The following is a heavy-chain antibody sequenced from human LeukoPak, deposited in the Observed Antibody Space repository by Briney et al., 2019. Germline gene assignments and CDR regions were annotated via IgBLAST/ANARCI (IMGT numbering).Heavy chain of an antibody. D-gene: IGHD6-19*01. CDR2: ISYDGSNK. CDR3: ARDRDSSGWPRGIFQDY. CDR1: GFTFSSYA. J-gene: IGHJ4*02. Sequence: GGSLRLSCAASGFTFSSYAMHWVRQAPGKGLEWVAVISYDGSNKYYADSVKGRFTISRDNSKNTLYPQMNSLRAEDTAVYYCARDRDSSGWPRGIFQDYWGQGTLVTVSS. V-gene: IGHV3-30-3*01.